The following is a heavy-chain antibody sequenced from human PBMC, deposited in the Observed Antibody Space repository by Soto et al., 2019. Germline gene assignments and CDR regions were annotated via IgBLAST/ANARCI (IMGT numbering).Heavy chain of an antibody. CDR1: GFNSGNYA. V-gene: IGHV3-23*01. J-gene: IGHJ6*02. CDR2: ISGSGGFT. CDR3: AKVTVVGTTLLKSYYGMDG. D-gene: IGHD1-26*01. Sequence: EVQLLESGGGLVQPGGSLRLSCTASGFNSGNYAMSWVRLAPGKGLEWVSTISGSGGFTFYADSVKGRFTISRDDSKNTLYLQMDSLRADDTALYYCAKVTVVGTTLLKSYYGMDGWGQGTTVTVSS.